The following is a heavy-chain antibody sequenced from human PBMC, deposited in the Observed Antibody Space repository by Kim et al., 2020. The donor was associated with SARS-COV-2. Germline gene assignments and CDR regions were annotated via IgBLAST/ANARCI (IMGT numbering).Heavy chain of an antibody. CDR3: ARRGRARYFDS. Sequence: TYSTPSLKRRVTMSVDTSKSQFSLNLTSVTAADTAVYFCARRGRARYFDSWGQGALVTVSS. J-gene: IGHJ4*02. D-gene: IGHD6-6*01. V-gene: IGHV4-39*01. CDR2: T.